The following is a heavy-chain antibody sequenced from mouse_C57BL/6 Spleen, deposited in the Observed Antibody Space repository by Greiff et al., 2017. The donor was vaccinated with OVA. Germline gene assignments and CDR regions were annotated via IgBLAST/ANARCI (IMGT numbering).Heavy chain of an antibody. CDR1: GYAFTNYL. D-gene: IGHD1-1*01. V-gene: IGHV1-54*01. CDR3: ARDESSYGFAY. J-gene: IGHJ3*01. CDR2: INPGSGGT. Sequence: QVQLQQSGAELVRPGTSVKVSCKASGYAFTNYLIEWVKQRPGQGLEWIGVINPGSGGTNYNEKFKGKATLTADKSSSTAYMQLSSLTSEDSAVYFCARDESSYGFAYWGQGTLVTVSA.